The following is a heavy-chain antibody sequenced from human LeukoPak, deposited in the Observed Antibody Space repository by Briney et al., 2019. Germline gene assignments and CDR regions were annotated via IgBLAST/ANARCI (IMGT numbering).Heavy chain of an antibody. CDR2: IYYSGST. D-gene: IGHD3-9*01. J-gene: IGHJ4*02. V-gene: IGHV4-59*12. Sequence: SETLSLTCTVSGGSISSYYWSWIRQPPGKGLEWIGSIYYSGSTYYNPSLKSRVTTSVDTSKNQFSLKLSSVTAADTAVYYCAREESSVLRYFETTDYWGQGTLVTVSS. CDR1: GGSISSYY. CDR3: AREESSVLRYFETTDY.